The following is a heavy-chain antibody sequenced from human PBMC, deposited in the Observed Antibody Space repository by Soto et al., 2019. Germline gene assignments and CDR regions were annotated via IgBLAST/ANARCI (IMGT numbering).Heavy chain of an antibody. D-gene: IGHD3-3*01. CDR2: ISGSGGST. J-gene: IGHJ4*02. CDR1: GFTFSSYA. Sequence: PGGSLRLSCAASGFTFSSYAMSWVRQAPGKGLEWVSAISGSGGSTYYADSVKGRFTISRDNSKNTLYLQMNSLRAEDTAVYYCAKARITIFGVDYYFDYWGQGTLVTVSS. V-gene: IGHV3-23*01. CDR3: AKARITIFGVDYYFDY.